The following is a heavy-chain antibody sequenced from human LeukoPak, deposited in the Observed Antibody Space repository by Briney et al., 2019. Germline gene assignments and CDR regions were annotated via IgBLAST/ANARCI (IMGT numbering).Heavy chain of an antibody. CDR3: ARDLHIVVVPAAIVY. D-gene: IGHD2-2*01. CDR2: INPNSGGT. Sequence: ASVKVSCKASGYTFTGYYMHWVRQAPGQGLEWMGWINPNSGGTNYAQKFQGRVTMTRDTSVTTAYMELSRLRSDDTAVYYCARDLHIVVVPAAIVYWGQGTLVTVSS. V-gene: IGHV1-2*02. CDR1: GYTFTGYY. J-gene: IGHJ4*02.